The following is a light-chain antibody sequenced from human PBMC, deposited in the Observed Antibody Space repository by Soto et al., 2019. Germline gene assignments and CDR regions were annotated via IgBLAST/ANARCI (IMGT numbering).Light chain of an antibody. CDR1: QSLGSN. CDR3: QQYNDWPLT. J-gene: IGKJ1*01. CDR2: AAS. Sequence: VMTQSPATLSVSPGDTATLSCRASQSLGSNLGWYQQKPGQAPRLLIFAASTRATGVPARFSGSGSATEFSLTISSLQSEDFAVSFCQQYNDWPLTFGQGTKV. V-gene: IGKV3-15*01.